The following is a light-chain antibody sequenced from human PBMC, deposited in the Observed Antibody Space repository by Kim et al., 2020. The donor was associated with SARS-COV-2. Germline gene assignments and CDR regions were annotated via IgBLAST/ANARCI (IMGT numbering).Light chain of an antibody. CDR3: ATWDDSLNDWV. J-gene: IGLJ3*02. V-gene: IGLV1-44*01. CDR2: AND. CDR1: NSNIGANT. Sequence: ELTQPPSASGTPGQRVTISCSGGNSNIGANTVNWYQQFPGTAPKLLIYANDRRPSGVPDRFPVSQSGTSASLAISGLQSEDEADYYCATWDDSLNDWVFGGGTQLTVL.